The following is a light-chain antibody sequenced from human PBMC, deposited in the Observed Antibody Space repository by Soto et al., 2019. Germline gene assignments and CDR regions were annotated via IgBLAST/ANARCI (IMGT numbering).Light chain of an antibody. CDR2: DAS. J-gene: IGKJ1*01. V-gene: IGKV1-5*01. Sequence: DIQMTHSPSTLSASLGDRVAITCRASQSISSWLAWYQQKPGKAPNLLIYDASSLESGVPSRFSGSGSGTEFPLTISSLQPDDFATYYCQQYNSHWTFGQGTKVDI. CDR3: QQYNSHWT. CDR1: QSISSW.